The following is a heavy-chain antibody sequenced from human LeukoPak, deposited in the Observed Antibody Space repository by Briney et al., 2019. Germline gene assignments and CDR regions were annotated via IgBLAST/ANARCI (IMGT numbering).Heavy chain of an antibody. J-gene: IGHJ4*02. Sequence: ASVKVSCKASGYTFTSYGISWVRQAPGQGLEWMGWISAYNGNTNYAQKLQGRVTMTTDTSTSTAYMELSSLRSEDTAVYYCASGPTYYYGSGSYYPPDYWGQGTLVTVSS. D-gene: IGHD3-10*01. CDR1: GYTFTSYG. CDR2: ISAYNGNT. CDR3: ASGPTYYYGSGSYYPPDY. V-gene: IGHV1-18*01.